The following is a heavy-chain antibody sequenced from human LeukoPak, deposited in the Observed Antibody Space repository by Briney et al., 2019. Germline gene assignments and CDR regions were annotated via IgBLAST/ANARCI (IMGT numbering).Heavy chain of an antibody. CDR3: ARGVEITGTKLDY. V-gene: IGHV4-4*09. CDR2: IYTSGST. J-gene: IGHJ4*02. Sequence: SETLSLTCTVSGGSISSYYWSWIRRPPGKGLEWIGYIYTSGSTNYNPSLKSRVTISVDTSKNQFSLKLSSVTAADTAVYYCARGVEITGTKLDYWGQGTLVTVSS. D-gene: IGHD1-7*01. CDR1: GGSISSYY.